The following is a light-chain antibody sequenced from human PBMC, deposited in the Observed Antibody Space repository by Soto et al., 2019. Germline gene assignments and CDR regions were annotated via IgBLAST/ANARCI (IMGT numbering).Light chain of an antibody. CDR1: QDIVKS. V-gene: IGKV1-33*01. Sequence: DIQLTQPPSSLSASVGDRVTITCQASQDIVKSLNWYQQKPGSAPNLLIYDASNLQTGVPSRFSGSGSGTDFTFTISSLQPEDFATYYCQQFDNLPYTFGQGTKLEIK. CDR2: DAS. J-gene: IGKJ2*01. CDR3: QQFDNLPYT.